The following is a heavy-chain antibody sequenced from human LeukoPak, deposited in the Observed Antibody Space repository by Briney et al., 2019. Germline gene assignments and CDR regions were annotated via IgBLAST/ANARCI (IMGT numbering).Heavy chain of an antibody. CDR1: GFTFSSYS. J-gene: IGHJ4*02. CDR2: ISSSSLYI. Sequence: GGSLRLSCAASGFTFSSYSMNWVRQAPGKGLEWVSSISSSSLYIYYADSVKGRFTISRDNAKNSLYLQMNSLRVEDTAVYYCAKEGCSGGSCYFPHWGQGTLVTVSS. V-gene: IGHV3-21*01. CDR3: AKEGCSGGSCYFPH. D-gene: IGHD2-15*01.